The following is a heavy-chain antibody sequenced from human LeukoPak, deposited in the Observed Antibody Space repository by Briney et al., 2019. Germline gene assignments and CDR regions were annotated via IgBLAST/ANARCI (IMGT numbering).Heavy chain of an antibody. Sequence: PSETLSLTCAFYGESFTTYSWGWIRQTPTKGLEWIGEINHTGSTNYNPSLKSRVTISVDTSKTQFSLKLSSVTAADTAVYYCARGGSGYDSFDYWGQGTLVTVSS. CDR1: GESFTTYS. D-gene: IGHD5-12*01. V-gene: IGHV4-34*01. J-gene: IGHJ4*02. CDR3: ARGGSGYDSFDY. CDR2: INHTGST.